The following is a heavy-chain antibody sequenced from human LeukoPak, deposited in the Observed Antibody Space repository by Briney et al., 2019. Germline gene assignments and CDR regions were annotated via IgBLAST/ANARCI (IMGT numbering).Heavy chain of an antibody. CDR3: ARDALDSSGYYWGVDYYYYYMDV. J-gene: IGHJ6*03. D-gene: IGHD3-22*01. Sequence: GGSLRLSCAASGFTFSSYAMSWVRQAPGKGLEWVSDINPEGITSNYADSVKGRFTISRDNSKNTLYLQMDSLRAEDTAVYFCARDALDSSGYYWGVDYYYYYMDVWGIGTTVTVSS. CDR1: GFTFSSYA. V-gene: IGHV3-23*01. CDR2: INPEGITS.